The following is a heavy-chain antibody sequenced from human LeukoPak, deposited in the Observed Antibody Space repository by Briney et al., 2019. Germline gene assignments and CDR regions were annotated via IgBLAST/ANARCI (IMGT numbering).Heavy chain of an antibody. D-gene: IGHD3-10*01. CDR3: ARDWGYGSGSYYNFDY. CDR1: GFTFSSYA. Sequence: GGSLRLSCAASGFTFSSYAMHWVRQAPGKGLEWVAVISYDGSNKYYADSVKGRFTISRDNSKNTLYLQMNSLRAEDTAVYYCARDWGYGSGSYYNFDYWGQGTLVTVSS. V-gene: IGHV3-30*04. J-gene: IGHJ4*02. CDR2: ISYDGSNK.